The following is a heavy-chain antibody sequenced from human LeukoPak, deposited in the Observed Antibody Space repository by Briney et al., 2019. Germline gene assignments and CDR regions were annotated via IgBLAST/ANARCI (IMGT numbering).Heavy chain of an antibody. Sequence: SETLSLTCAVYGGSFSGYYWSWIRQPPGKGLEWIGEINHSGSTNYNPSLKSRVTISVDTSKNQFSLELKSVTAADTAVYYCARDRRKGDNWFDPWGQGILVTVSS. CDR1: GGSFSGYY. CDR2: INHSGST. V-gene: IGHV4-34*01. J-gene: IGHJ5*02. D-gene: IGHD1-14*01. CDR3: ARDRRKGDNWFDP.